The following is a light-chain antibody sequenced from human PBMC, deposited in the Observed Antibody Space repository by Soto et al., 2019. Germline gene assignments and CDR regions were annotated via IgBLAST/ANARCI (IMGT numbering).Light chain of an antibody. CDR1: QSVSSSY. CDR3: QQSGSSQS. J-gene: IGKJ1*01. CDR2: GAS. Sequence: EIVLTQSPGTLSLSPGERATLSCRASQSVSSSYLAWYQQKPGQAPRLLIYGASSRATAIPDRFSGSGSGTEFTLTISSLEPDDCAVYYCQQSGSSQSCGQGTKVEIK. V-gene: IGKV3-20*01.